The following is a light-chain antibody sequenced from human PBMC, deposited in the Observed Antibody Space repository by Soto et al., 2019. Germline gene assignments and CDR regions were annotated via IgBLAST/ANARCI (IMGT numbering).Light chain of an antibody. CDR3: EAWDGSLNVVL. CDR2: SNN. J-gene: IGLJ2*01. CDR1: NSNIGTNT. Sequence: QSVLTQPPSASGTPGQRVTISCSGSNSNIGTNTVNWYQHLPVSAPKLLIYSNNQRPSGVPDRFSGSKSGTSASLSISGLQPDDEADYYCEAWDGSLNVVLFGGGTKLTVL. V-gene: IGLV1-44*01.